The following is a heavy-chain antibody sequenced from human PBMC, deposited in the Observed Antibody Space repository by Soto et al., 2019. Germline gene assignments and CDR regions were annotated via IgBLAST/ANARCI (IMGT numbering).Heavy chain of an antibody. Sequence: GGSLRLSCVASGFTFENYAMSWVRQAPGKGLEWVSAISGSGGTTYYSDSVKGRFTISRDNSKNTVYLQMNDLRVEDAAEYFCAKYSWAIFGVPAGEYYAMDVWGQGTTVTVSS. CDR2: ISGSGGTT. D-gene: IGHD3-3*01. V-gene: IGHV3-23*01. J-gene: IGHJ6*02. CDR1: GFTFENYA. CDR3: AKYSWAIFGVPAGEYYAMDV.